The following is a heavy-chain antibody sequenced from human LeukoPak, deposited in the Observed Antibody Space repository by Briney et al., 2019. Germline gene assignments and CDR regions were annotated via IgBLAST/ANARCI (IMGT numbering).Heavy chain of an antibody. Sequence: ASVKVSCKASGYTFTNYHIAWVRQAPGQGLEWMGWVSTNDGNTVYAQRLQGRVTMTTDTSTSVAYMELRSLTSDDTAVYYCTRGIFDWLLDYYYYGMDVWGQGTTVTVSS. CDR3: TRGIFDWLLDYYYYGMDV. J-gene: IGHJ6*02. V-gene: IGHV1-18*01. CDR2: VSTNDGNT. CDR1: GYTFTNYH. D-gene: IGHD3-9*01.